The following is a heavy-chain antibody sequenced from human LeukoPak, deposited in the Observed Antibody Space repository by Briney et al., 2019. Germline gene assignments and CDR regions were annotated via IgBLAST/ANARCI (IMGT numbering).Heavy chain of an antibody. CDR1: GYSISSGYY. CDR2: IYRSGST. J-gene: IGHJ4*02. V-gene: IGHV4-38-2*02. D-gene: IGHD6-19*01. CDR3: ATYSSGWYYFDY. Sequence: SETLSLTCTVSGYSISSGYYWGWIRQPPGKGLEWIGSIYRSGSTYYSPSLKSRITVSVDTSKNHFSLKLSSVTAADTAVYYCATYSSGWYYFDYWGQGTLVTVSS.